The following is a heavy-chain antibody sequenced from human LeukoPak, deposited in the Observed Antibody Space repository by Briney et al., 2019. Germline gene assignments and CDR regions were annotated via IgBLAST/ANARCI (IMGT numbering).Heavy chain of an antibody. CDR1: GFTFSSYS. CDR3: ARSEGNIAVAAYYFDY. D-gene: IGHD6-19*01. Sequence: GGSLRLSCAASGFTFSSYSMNWVRQAPGKGLEWVSSISSSSSYIYYADSVKGRFTISRDNAKNSLYLQMNSLRAEDTAVYYCARSEGNIAVAAYYFDYWGQGTLVTISS. CDR2: ISSSSSYI. J-gene: IGHJ4*02. V-gene: IGHV3-21*01.